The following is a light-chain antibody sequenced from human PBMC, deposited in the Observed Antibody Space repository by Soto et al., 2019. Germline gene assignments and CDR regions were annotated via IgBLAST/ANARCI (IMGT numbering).Light chain of an antibody. V-gene: IGKV3D-15*01. CDR2: GAS. CDR1: QSISSN. CDR3: QQYNNWFWT. J-gene: IGKJ1*01. Sequence: EIVMTQSPLSLPVTPGEPASISCRANQSISSNLAWYQQKPGQAPRLLIYGASTRATGIPARFSGSGSGTKFTLTISSLQSEDFAVCYCQQYNNWFWTFGQGTKVDI.